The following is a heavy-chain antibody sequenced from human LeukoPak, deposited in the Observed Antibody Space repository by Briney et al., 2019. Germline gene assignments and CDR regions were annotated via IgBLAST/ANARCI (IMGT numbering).Heavy chain of an antibody. J-gene: IGHJ2*01. CDR2: IYPGDSDT. CDR1: GYSFPGYW. Sequence: GESLKISCKASGYSFPGYWIGWVRQMPGKGLEWMGIIYPGDSDTRYSPSFQGQVTISADESISTTYLQWSSLKASDTAMYYCAGRADRYCSGGSCPLSWWYFDLRGRGTLVTVSS. D-gene: IGHD2-15*01. CDR3: AGRADRYCSGGSCPLSWWYFDL. V-gene: IGHV5-51*01.